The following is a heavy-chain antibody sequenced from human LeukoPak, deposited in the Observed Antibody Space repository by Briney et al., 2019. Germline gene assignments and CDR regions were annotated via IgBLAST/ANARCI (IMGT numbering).Heavy chain of an antibody. CDR1: GYTFTTYD. V-gene: IGHV1-8*01. CDR2: MNLHSGNT. J-gene: IGHJ4*02. CDR3: TRAPVPGNY. Sequence: ASVKVSCKASGYTFTTYDITCVRPPSAPPLEWMGWMNLHSGNTGYAKKFQGRVTMTRDTSINTAYMELSSLTSDDTAVYYCTRAPVPGNYWGQGTLVTVSS. D-gene: IGHD3-10*01.